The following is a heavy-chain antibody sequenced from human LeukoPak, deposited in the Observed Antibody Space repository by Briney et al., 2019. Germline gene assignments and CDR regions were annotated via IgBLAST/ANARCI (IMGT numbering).Heavy chain of an antibody. V-gene: IGHV1-69*04. D-gene: IGHD1-26*01. CDR1: GGTFSSYA. J-gene: IGHJ4*02. CDR2: IIPILGTA. CDR3: ARGESGSYFDY. Sequence: SVKVSCKASGGTFSSYAISWVRQAPGQGLEWMGRIIPILGTANYTQKFQGRVTMTRNTSISTAYMELSSLRSEDTAVYYCARGESGSYFDYWGQGTLVTVSS.